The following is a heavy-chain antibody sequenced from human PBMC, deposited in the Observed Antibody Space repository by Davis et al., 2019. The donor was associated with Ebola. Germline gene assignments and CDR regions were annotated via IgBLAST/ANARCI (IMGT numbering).Heavy chain of an antibody. J-gene: IGHJ4*02. CDR2: ISTSGSIT. D-gene: IGHD3-16*01. V-gene: IGHV3-11*01. Sequence: GESLKISCAASGFTFSNYYMSWIRQAPGKGLEWVSYISTSGSITYHADSVKGRFTISRDNAKNSLHLQMNSLRAEDTAVYYCARAGPDYGNSNSVGGSDYWGQGTLVTVSS. CDR3: ARAGPDYGNSNSVGGSDY. CDR1: GFTFSNYY.